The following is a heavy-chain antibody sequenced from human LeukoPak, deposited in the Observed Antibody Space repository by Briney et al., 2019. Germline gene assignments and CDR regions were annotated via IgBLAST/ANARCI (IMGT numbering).Heavy chain of an antibody. V-gene: IGHV4-31*02. CDR2: IYYSGTT. CDR1: GFTFSDYY. CDR3: ARDNGYCSGGSCYWDY. J-gene: IGHJ4*02. Sequence: LRLSCAASGFTFSDYYMSWIRQHPGKGLEWIGYIYYSGTTYYNPSLKSRLTISLDTSKNQFSLKLNSVTAADTAVYYCARDNGYCSGGSCYWDYWGQGTLVTVSS. D-gene: IGHD2-15*01.